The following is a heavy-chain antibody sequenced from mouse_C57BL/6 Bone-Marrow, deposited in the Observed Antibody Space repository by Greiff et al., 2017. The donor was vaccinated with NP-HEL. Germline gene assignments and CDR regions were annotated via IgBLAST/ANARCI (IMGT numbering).Heavy chain of an antibody. J-gene: IGHJ2*01. V-gene: IGHV2-2*01. CDR2: IWSGGST. Sequence: VQLQESGAELVKPGASVKLSCTVSGFSLTSYGVHWVRQSPGKGLEWLGVIWSGGSTDYNAAFISRLSISKDNSKSQVFFKMNSLQADDTAIYYCASSLAYWGQGTTLTVSS. CDR3: ASSLAY. CDR1: GFSLTSYG.